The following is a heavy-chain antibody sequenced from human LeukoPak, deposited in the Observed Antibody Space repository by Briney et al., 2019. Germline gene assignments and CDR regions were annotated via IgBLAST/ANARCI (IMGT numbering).Heavy chain of an antibody. V-gene: IGHV1-18*01. J-gene: IGHJ5*02. Sequence: ASVKLCFKASAYTFFSSDITWVRQAPAQGLEWIGGISTSNGDANSAAKVQGRVTMTTDTSTSTVYMELGSLTFDDTAVYFCARDPYHRLGPPLDLWGQGTLVTVSS. CDR2: ISTSNGDA. CDR3: ARDPYHRLGPPLDL. D-gene: IGHD1-14*01. CDR1: AYTFFSSD.